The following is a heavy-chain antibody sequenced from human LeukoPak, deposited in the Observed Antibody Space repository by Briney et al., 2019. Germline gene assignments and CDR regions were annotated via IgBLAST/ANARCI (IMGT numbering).Heavy chain of an antibody. CDR3: AREAWIAVTNY. CDR1: GFTFSTYW. D-gene: IGHD2-15*01. Sequence: PGGSLRLSCAASGFTFSTYWMSWVRQAPGKGLEWVADIKEDGSEKYYVDSVKGRFTISRDNAKNSLYLQMNSLRAEDTAVYYCAREAWIAVTNYWGQGTLVTVSS. V-gene: IGHV3-7*03. CDR2: IKEDGSEK. J-gene: IGHJ4*02.